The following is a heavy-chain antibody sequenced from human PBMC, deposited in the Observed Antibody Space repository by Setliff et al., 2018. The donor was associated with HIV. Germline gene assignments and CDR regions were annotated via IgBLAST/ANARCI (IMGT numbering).Heavy chain of an antibody. V-gene: IGHV4-61*08. CDR3: ARFAYYSDSGGYYHH. Sequence: NPSETLSLTCTVSGGSISSGGYYWSWIRQHPGKGLEWIGYIYTSGSTNYNPSLKSRVTMSVDASKNQFSLKLSSVTAADTAVYYCARFAYYSDSGGYYHHWGQGALVTVSS. J-gene: IGHJ4*02. D-gene: IGHD3-22*01. CDR2: IYTSGST. CDR1: GGSISSGGYY.